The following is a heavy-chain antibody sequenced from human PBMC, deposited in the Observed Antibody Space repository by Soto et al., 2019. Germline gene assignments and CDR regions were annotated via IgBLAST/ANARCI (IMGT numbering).Heavy chain of an antibody. CDR1: GDSISTYN. D-gene: IGHD5-12*01. Sequence: QGQLQESGPGLVNPSETLSLTCTVSGDSISTYNWGWIRQPPGKGLEWIGCIYYSGVTNYNPSLKSRVTISVDTPKNQLSLKLNSVTAADTAVYYCARVAADIASWLDPWGQGTLVTVSS. CDR2: IYYSGVT. V-gene: IGHV4-59*01. J-gene: IGHJ5*02. CDR3: ARVAADIASWLDP.